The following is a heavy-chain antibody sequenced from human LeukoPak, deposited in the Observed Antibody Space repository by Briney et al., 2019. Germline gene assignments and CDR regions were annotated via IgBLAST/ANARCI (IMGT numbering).Heavy chain of an antibody. D-gene: IGHD3-22*01. Sequence: PGGSLRLSCAASGFTFSGFSMSWVRQSPTKGLEWVANIKQDGSERYYVDSVKGRFTISRDNAKNSLSLQMNNLRVEDTAVYYCARVMFHYYDSSGLDYWGQGTLVTVSS. V-gene: IGHV3-7*03. J-gene: IGHJ4*02. CDR1: GFTFSGFS. CDR2: IKQDGSER. CDR3: ARVMFHYYDSSGLDY.